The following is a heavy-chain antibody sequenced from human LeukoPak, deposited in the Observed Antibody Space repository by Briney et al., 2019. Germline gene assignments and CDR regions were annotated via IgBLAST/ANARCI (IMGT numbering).Heavy chain of an antibody. D-gene: IGHD2-15*01. V-gene: IGHV3-7*01. CDR3: ARTPKGGDY. J-gene: IGHJ4*02. CDR1: GFTFSSYW. CDR2: VKQDGSEK. Sequence: GGSLRLSCAASGFTFSSYWMSWVRQAPGKGLEWVGNVKQDGSEKYYADSVKGRFTISRDNAKNSLYLQMNSLRAEDTAVYYCARTPKGGDYWGQGALVTVSS.